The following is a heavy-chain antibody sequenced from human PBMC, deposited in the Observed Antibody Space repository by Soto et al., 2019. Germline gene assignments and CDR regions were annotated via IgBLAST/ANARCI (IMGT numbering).Heavy chain of an antibody. D-gene: IGHD5-18*01. CDR1: GFTFSNAW. CDR3: TTDTAMVRGMDV. V-gene: IGHV3-15*01. Sequence: PGGSPRLSCAASGFTFSNAWMSWVRQAPGKGLEWVGRIKSKTDGGTTDYAAPVKGRFTISRDDSKNTLYLQMNSLKTEDTAVYYCTTDTAMVRGMDVWAKGPRSPSP. CDR2: IKSKTDGGTT. J-gene: IGHJ6*02.